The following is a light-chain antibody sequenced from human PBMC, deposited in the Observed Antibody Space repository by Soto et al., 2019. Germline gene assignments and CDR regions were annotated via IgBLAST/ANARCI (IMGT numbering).Light chain of an antibody. V-gene: IGKV3-11*01. CDR3: QQSYSTPWT. Sequence: EIVLTQSPATLSLSPGERATLSCRASQSVSSYLAWYQQKPGQAPRLLIYGASSRATGIPDRFSGSGSGTDFTLTISSLQPEDFATYYCQQSYSTPWTFGQGTKVDIK. CDR1: QSVSSY. CDR2: GAS. J-gene: IGKJ1*01.